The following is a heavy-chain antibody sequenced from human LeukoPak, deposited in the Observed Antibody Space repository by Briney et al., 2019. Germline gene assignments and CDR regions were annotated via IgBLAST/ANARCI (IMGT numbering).Heavy chain of an antibody. CDR3: ARDRNTAMVSDGFDI. CDR1: GFTFSSHE. CDR2: ISRSGSPI. J-gene: IGHJ3*02. V-gene: IGHV3-48*03. D-gene: IGHD5-18*01. Sequence: GGSLRLSCAASGFTFSSHEMNWVRQAPGKGLEWVSYISRSGSPIYYADSVKGRFTISRDNAKNSLYLQMNSLRAEDTAVYYCARDRNTAMVSDGFDIWGQGTMVTVSS.